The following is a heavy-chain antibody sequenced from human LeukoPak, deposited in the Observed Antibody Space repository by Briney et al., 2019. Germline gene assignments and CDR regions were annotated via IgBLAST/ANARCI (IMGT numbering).Heavy chain of an antibody. CDR1: GYTFTSYG. CDR3: ALTGIGYCSGGSCYWY. CDR2: ISAYNGNT. D-gene: IGHD2-15*01. Sequence: ASVKVSCKASGYTFTSYGISWVRQAPGQGLEWMGWISAYNGNTNYAQKFQGRVTITRDTSASTAYMELSSLRSEDTAVYYCALTGIGYCSGGSCYWYWGQGTLVTVSS. J-gene: IGHJ4*02. V-gene: IGHV1-18*01.